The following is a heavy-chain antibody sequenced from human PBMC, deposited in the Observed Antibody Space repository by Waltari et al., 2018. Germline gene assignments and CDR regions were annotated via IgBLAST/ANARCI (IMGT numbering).Heavy chain of an antibody. CDR1: GYTFTSYG. Sequence: QVQLVQSGAEVKKPGASVTVSCKASGYTFTSYGISWVRQAPGQGLEWMGWISAYNGNTNYAQKLQGRVTMTTDTSTSTAYMELRSLRSDDTAVYYCATLYTTRTYYYGSGSFYAFDIWGQGTMVTVSS. CDR2: ISAYNGNT. J-gene: IGHJ3*02. D-gene: IGHD3-10*01. CDR3: ATLYTTRTYYYGSGSFYAFDI. V-gene: IGHV1-18*01.